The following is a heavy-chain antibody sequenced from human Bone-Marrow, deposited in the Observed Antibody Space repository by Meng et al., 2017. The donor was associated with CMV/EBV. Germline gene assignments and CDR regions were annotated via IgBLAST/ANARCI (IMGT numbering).Heavy chain of an antibody. CDR1: GGSFSGYY. J-gene: IGHJ4*02. Sequence: GSLRLSCAVYGGSFSGYYWSWIRQPPGKGLEWIGEINHSGSTNYNPSLKSRVTISVDTSKNQFSLKLSSVTAADTAVYYGARGSYSSGYYYFDYWGQGTLVTVSS. D-gene: IGHD3-22*01. CDR2: INHSGST. V-gene: IGHV4-34*01. CDR3: ARGSYSSGYYYFDY.